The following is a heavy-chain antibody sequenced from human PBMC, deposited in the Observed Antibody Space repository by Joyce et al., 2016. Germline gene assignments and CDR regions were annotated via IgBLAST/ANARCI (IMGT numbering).Heavy chain of an antibody. J-gene: IGHJ3*01. D-gene: IGHD2-2*01. V-gene: IGHV3-15*01. CDR3: VTGLCIGTACHWDDAFDV. CDR1: GFSFRNAW. CDR2: VKSKSQGGTT. Sequence: EVQLVESGVGLVKPGGSLRLSCAASGFSFRNAWVAWVRPAPGKGLEWVGRVKSKSQGGTTDYAAPVKGRFTISRDDSRDTAYLQMNSLKSEDTGVYFCVTGLCIGTACHWDDAFDVWGQGTMVTVSS.